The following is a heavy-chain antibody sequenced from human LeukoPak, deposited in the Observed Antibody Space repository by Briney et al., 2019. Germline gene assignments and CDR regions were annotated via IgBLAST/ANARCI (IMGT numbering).Heavy chain of an antibody. D-gene: IGHD6-13*01. CDR2: IYHSGST. V-gene: IGHV4-4*02. Sequence: PSETLSLTCAVSGGSISSSNWWSWVRQPPGKGLEWIGEIYHSGSTNYNPSLKSRVTMSVDKSKNQFSLKLRSVTAADTAVYYCARDRGSAAKIPFNYWGQGTLVTVSS. CDR3: ARDRGSAAKIPFNY. CDR1: GGSISSSNW. J-gene: IGHJ4*02.